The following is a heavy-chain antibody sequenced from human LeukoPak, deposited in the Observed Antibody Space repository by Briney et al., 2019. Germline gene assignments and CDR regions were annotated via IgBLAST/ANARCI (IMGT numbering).Heavy chain of an antibody. J-gene: IGHJ5*02. CDR3: ASDGTGAGYYYDSSGYSS. D-gene: IGHD3-22*01. CDR1: GGSFSGYY. Sequence: SETLSLTCAVSGGSFSGYYWSWIRQPPGKGLEWIGEINHSGSTNYNPSLKSRVTISVDTSKNQFSLKLSSATAADTAVYYCASDGTGAGYYYDSSGYSSWGQGTLVTVSS. V-gene: IGHV4-34*01. CDR2: INHSGST.